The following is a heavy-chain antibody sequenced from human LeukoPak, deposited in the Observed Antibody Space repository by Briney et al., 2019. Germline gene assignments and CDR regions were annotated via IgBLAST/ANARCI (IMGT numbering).Heavy chain of an antibody. Sequence: WASVKVSCKASGGTFSSYAISWVRQAPGQGLEWMGRIIPILGIANYAQKFQGRVTITADKSTSTAYMELSSLRSEDTAVYYCAREYYYGSGSYLPDYWGQGTLVTVSS. CDR2: IIPILGIA. CDR3: AREYYYGSGSYLPDY. J-gene: IGHJ4*02. D-gene: IGHD3-10*01. V-gene: IGHV1-69*04. CDR1: GGTFSSYA.